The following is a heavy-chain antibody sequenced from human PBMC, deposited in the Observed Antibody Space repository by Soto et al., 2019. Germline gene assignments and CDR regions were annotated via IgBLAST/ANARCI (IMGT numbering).Heavy chain of an antibody. J-gene: IGHJ5*02. CDR3: ARDEGAEYSSIWYDWFAP. CDR2: INAGNGNT. CDR1: GYTFTSYA. D-gene: IGHD6-13*01. Sequence: ASVKVSCKASGYTFTSYAMHWVRQAPGQRLEWMGWINAGNGNTKYSQKFQGRVTITRDTSASTAYMELSSLRSEDTAVYYCARDEGAEYSSIWYDWFAPWGHGTLVTV. V-gene: IGHV1-3*01.